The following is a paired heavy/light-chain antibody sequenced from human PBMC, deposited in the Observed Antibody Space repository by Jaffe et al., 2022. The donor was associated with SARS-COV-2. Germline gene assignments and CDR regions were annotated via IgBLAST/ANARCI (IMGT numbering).Heavy chain of an antibody. V-gene: IGHV4-59*02. J-gene: IGHJ1*01. CDR2: IHYSGIT. CDR3: ARDTAMQH. CDR1: GGFVSTYY. Sequence: QVQLQESGPGLVKPSETLSLTCAVSGGFVSTYYWSWIRQPPGKGLEWMGYIHYSGITNYNPSLKSRVTMSLDTSKNQFSLKLTSVSAADTAVYYCARDTAMQHWGQGTLVTVSS. D-gene: IGHD5-18*01.
Light chain of an antibody. CDR2: AAS. CDR3: QQYHSYPLT. J-gene: IGKJ2*01. V-gene: IGKV1-16*02. Sequence: DIQMTQSPSSLSASVGDRVTITCRASQDIGSYLTWFQHKPGNAPKSLIYAASSLQSGVPSKFSGSGSGTDFTLTISSLQPEDFATYYCQQYHSYPLTFGQGTKLEIK. CDR1: QDIGSY.